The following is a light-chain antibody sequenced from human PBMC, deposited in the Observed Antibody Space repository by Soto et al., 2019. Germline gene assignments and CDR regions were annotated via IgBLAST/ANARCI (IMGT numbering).Light chain of an antibody. J-gene: IGKJ1*01. CDR3: QKRRNGPVT. CDR2: DAS. V-gene: IGKV3-11*01. Sequence: EIVLTQSPATLSLSPGERATLSCRASQSVSSYLAWCQQKPGQAPRLLVYDASNRATGIPARFSGSGSGTDFTLTISSQEPGVFEFYSCQKRRNGPVTLGQGTKGDI. CDR1: QSVSSY.